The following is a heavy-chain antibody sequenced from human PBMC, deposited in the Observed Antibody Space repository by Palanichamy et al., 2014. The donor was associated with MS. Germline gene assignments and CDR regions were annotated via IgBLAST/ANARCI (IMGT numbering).Heavy chain of an antibody. D-gene: IGHD6-13*01. CDR1: GFTFSTYA. Sequence: EVQLVESGGDLGKPGGSLRLSCTASGFTFSTYAFNWVRLAPGKGLEWVSSIGSTDIYYADSVKGRFTISRDNSKNSLFLQMNSLRVADTAIYYCVREGGGIHFDYWGQGTLVTVSS. J-gene: IGHJ4*02. CDR3: VREGGGIHFDY. V-gene: IGHV3-21*02. CDR2: IGSTDI.